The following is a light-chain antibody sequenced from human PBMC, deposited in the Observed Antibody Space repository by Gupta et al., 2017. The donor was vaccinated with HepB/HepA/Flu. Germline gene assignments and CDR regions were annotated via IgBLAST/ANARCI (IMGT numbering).Light chain of an antibody. CDR3: SSYASSNNLL. Sequence: QSALPQPHSASGSPVQSVTISWTGTSSDFGGYNYVSGYQQHPGKAPNLMIYEVSMRPSGVPDRFSGSKSGNTASLTLSGLQAEEEADYYCSSYASSNNLLFGGGTKLTVL. CDR1: SSDFGGYNY. V-gene: IGLV2-8*01. J-gene: IGLJ3*02. CDR2: EVS.